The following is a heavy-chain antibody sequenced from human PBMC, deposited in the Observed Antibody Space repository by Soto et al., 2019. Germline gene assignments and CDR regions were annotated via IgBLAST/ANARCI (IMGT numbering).Heavy chain of an antibody. CDR2: VNPSGGHT. J-gene: IGHJ4*02. Sequence: QVQLMQSGAEVKKPGASVKVSCKASGDTFTDYYIHWVRQAPGQGLEWMGTVNPSGGHTTYAQHFLGRVTMIRDTSTITLYMELTSLTSDDTPIYYWARGGHVVVMTAALDYWGQGTLVTVSS. CDR1: GDTFTDYY. CDR3: ARGGHVVVMTAALDY. V-gene: IGHV1-46*01. D-gene: IGHD2-21*02.